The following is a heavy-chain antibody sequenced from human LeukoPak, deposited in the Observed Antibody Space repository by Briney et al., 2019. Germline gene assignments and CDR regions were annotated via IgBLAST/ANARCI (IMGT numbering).Heavy chain of an antibody. CDR2: INHSGST. CDR3: ARGPYY. Sequence: KPSETLSRTCAVYGGSFSGYYWSWIRQPPGKGLEWIGEINHSGSTNYNPSLKSRVTISVDTSKNQFSLKLSSVTAADTAVYYCARGPYYWGQGTLVTVSS. J-gene: IGHJ4*02. V-gene: IGHV4-34*01. CDR1: GGSFSGYY.